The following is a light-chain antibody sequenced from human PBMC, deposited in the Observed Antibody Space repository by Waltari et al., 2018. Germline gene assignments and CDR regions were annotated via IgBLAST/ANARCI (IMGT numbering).Light chain of an antibody. CDR3: QALGSGLWV. Sequence: SYDLTQAPSVSVSPGQTASITCSGDRLGEKYASWYQHKPGQSPLLVIYQDIKRPSGIPERFSGSKSGNTATLTITGTQAMDEADYYCQALGSGLWVFGGGTKLTVL. J-gene: IGLJ3*02. V-gene: IGLV3-1*01. CDR2: QDI. CDR1: RLGEKY.